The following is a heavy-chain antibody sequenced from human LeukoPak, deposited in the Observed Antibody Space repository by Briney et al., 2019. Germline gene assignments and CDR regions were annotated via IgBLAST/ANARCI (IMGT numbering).Heavy chain of an antibody. J-gene: IGHJ4*02. CDR3: ARDFYCSSTSCYMGYFDY. D-gene: IGHD2-2*02. CDR2: ISAYNGNT. Sequence: VASVKVSCKASGYTFTSYGISWVRQAPGQGLEWMGWISAYNGNTNYAQKLQGRVTMTTDTSTSTAYMELRSLRSDDTAVYYCARDFYCSSTSCYMGYFDYWGQGTLVTVSS. V-gene: IGHV1-18*01. CDR1: GYTFTSYG.